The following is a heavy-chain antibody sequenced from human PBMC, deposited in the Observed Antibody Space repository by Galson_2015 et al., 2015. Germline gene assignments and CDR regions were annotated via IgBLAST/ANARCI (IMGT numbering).Heavy chain of an antibody. D-gene: IGHD6-13*01. V-gene: IGHV5-51*01. CDR2: IYPGDSDT. Sequence: QSGAEVKKPGESLTISCTGSEYSFPSYWIGWVRQMPGKGLEWMGIIYPGDSDTRYSPSFQGQVTISADKSIDTAYLQWSSLKASDTAMYYCARRRQQLVSNTYYFDYWGQGTLVTVSS. CDR1: EYSFPSYW. J-gene: IGHJ4*02. CDR3: ARRRQQLVSNTYYFDY.